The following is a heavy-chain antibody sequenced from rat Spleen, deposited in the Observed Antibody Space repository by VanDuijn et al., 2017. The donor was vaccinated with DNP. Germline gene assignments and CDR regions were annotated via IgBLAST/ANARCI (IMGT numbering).Heavy chain of an antibody. Sequence: QVQLKESGPGLVQPSQTLSLTCTVSGFSLTVYHVHWVRQPPGKALEWMGKMQSGGGTDYSSVLKSRLSISRDTSKSQVFLKMNIVQTEDTAMYFCVRSESRYNPFDYWGQGVMVAVSS. D-gene: IGHD1-5*01. J-gene: IGHJ2*01. V-gene: IGHV2-27*01. CDR2: MQSGGGT. CDR1: GFSLTVYH. CDR3: VRSESRYNPFDY.